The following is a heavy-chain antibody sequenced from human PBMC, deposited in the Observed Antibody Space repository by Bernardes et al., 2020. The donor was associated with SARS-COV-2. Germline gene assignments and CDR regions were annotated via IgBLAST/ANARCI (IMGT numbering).Heavy chain of an antibody. V-gene: IGHV3-23*01. J-gene: IGHJ4*02. CDR1: GVTFSSYA. CDR3: AKTGGSNYYFDY. Sequence: GGSLRLSCAASGVTFSSYAMAWVRQAPGQGLEWVSGISGSGVTTYYADSVKGRFTISRDNSKNTLHLQMNSLRAEDTAIYYCAKTGGSNYYFDYWGQGTLVTVSS. CDR2: ISGSGVTT. D-gene: IGHD3-10*01.